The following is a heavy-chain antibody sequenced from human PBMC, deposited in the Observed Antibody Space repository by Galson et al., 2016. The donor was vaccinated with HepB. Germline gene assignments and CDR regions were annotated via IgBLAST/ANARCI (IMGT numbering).Heavy chain of an antibody. D-gene: IGHD6-13*01. CDR2: ISSAGGYL. CDR3: ARANMAAAGVDFDF. Sequence: SLRLSCAASGFTFSIYTMNWVRQAPGKGLEWVSSISSAGGYLYYADSVEGRFTISRDNAKKSLYLQMNSLRVEDAAVYYFARANMAAAGVDFDFWGQGTLVTVSS. J-gene: IGHJ4*02. V-gene: IGHV3-21*01. CDR1: GFTFSIYT.